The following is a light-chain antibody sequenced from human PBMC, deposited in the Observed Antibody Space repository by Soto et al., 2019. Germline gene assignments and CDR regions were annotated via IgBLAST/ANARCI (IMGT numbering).Light chain of an antibody. Sequence: DIQMTQSPSSLSASVVDRVTITCQASQDIKNYLNWYQQKPGKAPKLLIYEASNLETGVPSRFRGSGSGRRFTFTISSLKPEDIATYDCQQCDDFITFGGGTRIEIK. J-gene: IGKJ4*02. CDR1: QDIKNY. CDR3: QQCDDFIT. V-gene: IGKV1-33*01. CDR2: EAS.